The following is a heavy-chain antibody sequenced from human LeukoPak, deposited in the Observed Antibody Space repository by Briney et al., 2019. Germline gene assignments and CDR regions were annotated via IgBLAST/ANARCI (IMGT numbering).Heavy chain of an antibody. Sequence: PSETLSLTCTVSGGSISTYYWSWIRQPAGRGLEWIGRIYTSGSPNYNPSLKSRVTMSIDTSKSQFSLKLSSLTAADTAVYYCARGCSSTSCWLRMDVWGQGTTVTVSS. J-gene: IGHJ6*02. V-gene: IGHV4-4*07. CDR2: IYTSGSP. CDR1: GGSISTYY. CDR3: ARGCSSTSCWLRMDV. D-gene: IGHD2-2*01.